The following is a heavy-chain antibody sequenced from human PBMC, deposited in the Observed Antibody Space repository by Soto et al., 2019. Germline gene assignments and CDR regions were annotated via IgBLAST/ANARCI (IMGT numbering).Heavy chain of an antibody. V-gene: IGHV3-30-3*01. CDR3: ARGVYGDYAAGCY. Sequence: QVQLVESGGGVVQPGRSLRLSCAASGFTFSSYAMHWVRQAPGTGLEWVAVISYDGSNKYYADTVKGRFTISRDNSKNTLYLQMNSLRAEDTAVYYCARGVYGDYAAGCYWGQGTLVTVSS. D-gene: IGHD4-17*01. J-gene: IGHJ4*02. CDR1: GFTFSSYA. CDR2: ISYDGSNK.